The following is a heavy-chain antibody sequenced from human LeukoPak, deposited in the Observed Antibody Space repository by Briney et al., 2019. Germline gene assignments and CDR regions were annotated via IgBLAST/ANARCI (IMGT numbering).Heavy chain of an antibody. J-gene: IGHJ6*02. V-gene: IGHV4-59*01. CDR1: GGSISSYY. D-gene: IGHD4-17*01. CDR2: IYYSWST. CDR3: ARGYGRAYYYYYGMDV. Sequence: SETLSLTCTVSGGSISSYYWSWIRQPPGKGLEWIGYIYYSWSTNYNPSLKSRVTISVDTSKNQFSLKLSSVTAADTAVYYCARGYGRAYYYYYGMDVWGQGTTVTVSS.